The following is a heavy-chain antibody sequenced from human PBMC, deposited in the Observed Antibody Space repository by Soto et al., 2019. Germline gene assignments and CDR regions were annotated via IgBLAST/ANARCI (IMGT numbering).Heavy chain of an antibody. CDR2: LYWDDDK. V-gene: IGHV2-5*02. CDR1: GFSLTTTHMG. D-gene: IGHD4-17*01. CDR3: AHAGDYDLLSFDH. J-gene: IGHJ4*02. Sequence: QITLKESGPPLVRPAQTLTLTCAFSGFSLTTTHMGVAWIRQPPGKALEWLALLYWDDDKRYSPSLKNRLAISKDPSRNRVVLTITNMNPEDTGTYFCAHAGDYDLLSFDHWGPGTLVTVSS.